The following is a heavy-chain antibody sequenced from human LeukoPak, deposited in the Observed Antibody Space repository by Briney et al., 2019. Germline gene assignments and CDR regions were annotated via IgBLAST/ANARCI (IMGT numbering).Heavy chain of an antibody. CDR1: GSTFSNYA. D-gene: IGHD5-18*01. Sequence: GGSLRLSCVASGSTFSNYAMTWVRQAPGKGLEWVSAISGSGGSTYYADSVKGRFSISRDNSKNTLYLQMNSLRAEDTAVYYCARSSSYGPPYFDLWGRGTLVTVSS. J-gene: IGHJ2*01. V-gene: IGHV3-23*01. CDR2: ISGSGGST. CDR3: ARSSSYGPPYFDL.